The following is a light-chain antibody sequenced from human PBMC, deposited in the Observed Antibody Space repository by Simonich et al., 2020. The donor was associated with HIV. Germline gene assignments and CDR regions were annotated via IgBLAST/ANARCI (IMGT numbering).Light chain of an antibody. CDR2: GNT. CDR3: QSYDGSLRAVV. Sequence: QSVLTQPPSVSGAPGQRVTISCTGSSSNIGADYDVHWYQQLPGTAPKLLIHGNTKRPSGVPDRFFGSKSGTSASLAITGPRAEDEADYYCQSYDGSLRAVVFGGGTKLTVL. V-gene: IGLV1-40*01. CDR1: SSNIGADYD. J-gene: IGLJ2*01.